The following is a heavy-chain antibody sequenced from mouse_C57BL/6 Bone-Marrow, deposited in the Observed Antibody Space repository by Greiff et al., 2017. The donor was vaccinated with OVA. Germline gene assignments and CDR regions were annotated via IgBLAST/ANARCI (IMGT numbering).Heavy chain of an antibody. D-gene: IGHD2-3*01. CDR3: ATRDGYYGYFDV. CDR2: INSDGGST. Sequence: DVKLVESGGGLVQPGESLKLSCESNEYEFPSHDMSWVRKTPEKRLELVAAINSDGGSTYYPDTMERRFIISRDNTKKTLYLQMSSLRSEDTALYYCATRDGYYGYFDVWGTGTTVTVSS. J-gene: IGHJ1*03. CDR1: EYEFPSHD. V-gene: IGHV5-2*01.